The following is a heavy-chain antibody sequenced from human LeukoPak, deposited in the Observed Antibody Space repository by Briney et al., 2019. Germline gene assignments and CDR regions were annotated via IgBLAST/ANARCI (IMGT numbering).Heavy chain of an antibody. CDR3: ARVLFYSSGNKSNRVDY. D-gene: IGHD6-19*01. CDR2: INPNSGGT. J-gene: IGHJ4*02. V-gene: IGHV1-2*02. CDR1: GYIFTDYY. Sequence: ASVKVSCKASGYIFTDYYIHWMRQAPGQGLEWMGWINPNSGGTNYAQKFQGRVTMTRDTSISTAYMELSRLRSDDTAVYYCARVLFYSSGNKSNRVDYWGQGTLVTVSS.